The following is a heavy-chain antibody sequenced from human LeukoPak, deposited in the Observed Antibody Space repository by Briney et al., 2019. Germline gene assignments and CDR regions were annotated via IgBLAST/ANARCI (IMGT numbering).Heavy chain of an antibody. D-gene: IGHD3-3*01. V-gene: IGHV1-24*01. Sequence: GASVKVSCKVSGYTLTELSMHWVRQAPGKGLEWMGGFDPEDGETIYAQKFQGRVTMTEDTSTDTAYMELSSLRSEDTAVYYCATGVRGFWSGSKFDYWGQGTLVTVSS. CDR2: FDPEDGET. J-gene: IGHJ4*02. CDR3: ATGVRGFWSGSKFDY. CDR1: GYTLTELS.